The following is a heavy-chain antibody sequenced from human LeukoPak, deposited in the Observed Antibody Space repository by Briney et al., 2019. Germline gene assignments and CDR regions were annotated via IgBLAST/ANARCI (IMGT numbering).Heavy chain of an antibody. D-gene: IGHD2-2*01. CDR2: ISSRGNSK. V-gene: IGHV3-48*03. Sequence: GGSLRLSCAASGLTFSTYEMNWVRQAPGKGLEWVSYISSRGNSKYYADSVKGRFTISRDNAKNSLYLQMNSLRAEDMAVYYCARHYCSSTSCTFDYWGQGTLVTVSS. J-gene: IGHJ4*02. CDR1: GLTFSTYE. CDR3: ARHYCSSTSCTFDY.